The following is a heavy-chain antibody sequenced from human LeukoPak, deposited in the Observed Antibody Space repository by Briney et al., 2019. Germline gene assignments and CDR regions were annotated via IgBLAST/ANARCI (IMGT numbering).Heavy chain of an antibody. D-gene: IGHD5-12*01. Sequence: QPGRSLRLSCAASGFSFSTYAMHWVRQAPGKGLEWVALISYDGSNKYYADSVKGRFTISRDNSKNTLYLQMHSLRADDTAVYYCASRSGDYYYYMDVWGKGTTVTVSS. V-gene: IGHV3-30*04. J-gene: IGHJ6*03. CDR1: GFSFSTYA. CDR3: ASRSGDYYYYMDV. CDR2: ISYDGSNK.